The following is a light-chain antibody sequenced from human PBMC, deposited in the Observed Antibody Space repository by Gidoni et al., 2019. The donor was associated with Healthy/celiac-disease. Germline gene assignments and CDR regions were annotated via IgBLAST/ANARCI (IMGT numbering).Light chain of an antibody. V-gene: IGKV3-20*01. CDR1: QSVSSSY. J-gene: IGKJ1*01. CDR3: QQYGSSPTWT. CDR2: GAS. Sequence: EIVLTQSPGTLSLSPGERATLSCRASQSVSSSYLAWYQQKPGQAPRLLIYGASSRATGIPDRFSGSGSGTDFTITISRLGPEDFAVYYCQQYGSSPTWTFXXXTKVEIK.